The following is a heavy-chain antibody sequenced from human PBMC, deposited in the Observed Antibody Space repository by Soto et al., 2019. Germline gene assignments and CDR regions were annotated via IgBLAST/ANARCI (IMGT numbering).Heavy chain of an antibody. CDR1: GESFNGYY. D-gene: IGHD2-8*02. V-gene: IGHV4-34*02. Sequence: QVRLQQWGAGLLKPSETLSLTCAVYGESFNGYYWSWIRQPPGTGLEWIGEVSHDGRSHYNPSLAGRVTISMHTAKNQFSLILNSVTAADTSVYYCARRHWSDRFLNWGQGALVTVSS. CDR2: VSHDGRS. CDR3: ARRHWSDRFLN. J-gene: IGHJ4*02.